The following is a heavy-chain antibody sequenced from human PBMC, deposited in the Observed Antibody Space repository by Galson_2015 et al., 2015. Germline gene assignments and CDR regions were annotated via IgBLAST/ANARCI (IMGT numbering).Heavy chain of an antibody. V-gene: IGHV3-7*03. D-gene: IGHD3-16*02. J-gene: IGHJ6*02. CDR2: IKPDGSDR. Sequence: SLRLSCAASEFTFTNYWMNWVRQAPGKGLEWLANIKPDGSDRYYVDSVKGLFTISRDNAKNSLYLQMNSLRAEDTAVYYCARDFIAAGGLDVWGQGTTVTVS. CDR1: EFTFTNYW. CDR3: ARDFIAAGGLDV.